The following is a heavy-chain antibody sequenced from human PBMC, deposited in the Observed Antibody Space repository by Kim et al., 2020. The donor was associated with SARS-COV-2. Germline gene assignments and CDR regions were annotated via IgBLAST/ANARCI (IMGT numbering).Heavy chain of an antibody. V-gene: IGHV3-23*05. CDR3: AKTRRGNSWYYYYGLDV. CDR1: GFSFSTYA. Sequence: GGSLRLSCTASGFSFSTYAMSWVRQAPGQGLQWVSAITSSGSSTFYGGSVKGRCSISRDNSKNTLYLQLNNLRAEDTAVYYCAKTRRGNSWYYYYGLDV. J-gene: IGHJ6*01. D-gene: IGHD6-13*01. CDR2: ITSSGSST.